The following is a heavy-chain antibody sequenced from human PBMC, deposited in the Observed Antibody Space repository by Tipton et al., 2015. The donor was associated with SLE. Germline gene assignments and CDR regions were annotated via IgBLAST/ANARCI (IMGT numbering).Heavy chain of an antibody. CDR3: ARDDEVEYCSGGSCYPVEYFQH. CDR1: GFTFSSYS. D-gene: IGHD2-15*01. CDR2: ISSSGRPI. J-gene: IGHJ1*01. Sequence: SLRLSCAAAGFTFSSYSMNWVRQAPGKGLEWVSYISSSGRPIHYADSVKGRFTISRDNAKNSLYLQMNSLRAEDTAVYYCARDDEVEYCSGGSCYPVEYFQHWGQGTLVTVSS. V-gene: IGHV3-48*04.